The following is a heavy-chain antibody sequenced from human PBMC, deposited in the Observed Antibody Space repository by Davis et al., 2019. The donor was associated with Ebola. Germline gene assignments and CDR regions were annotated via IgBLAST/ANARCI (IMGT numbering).Heavy chain of an antibody. CDR3: AKKNENYDYWRGSYTGGWFDP. CDR2: LSSDGSEK. V-gene: IGHV3-30*18. J-gene: IGHJ5*02. Sequence: GGSLRLSCAASGFTFSSYAMSWVRQAPGKGLEWVAALSSDGSEKYHADSVKGRFTISRDNSKNMLFLEMNGLRPEDTAVYYCAKKNENYDYWRGSYTGGWFDPWGQGTLVSVSS. CDR1: GFTFSSYA. D-gene: IGHD3/OR15-3a*01.